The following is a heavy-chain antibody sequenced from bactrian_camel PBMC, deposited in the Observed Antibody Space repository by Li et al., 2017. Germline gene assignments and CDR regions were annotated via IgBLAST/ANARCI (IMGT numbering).Heavy chain of an antibody. D-gene: IGHD3*01. CDR3: AAVGWVIGRRGY. V-gene: IGHV3S42*01. CDR2: INSGGGFT. Sequence: VQLVESGGGLVQPGGSLRLSCAASGFRFNNYDMSWIRQAPGKGLEWVSGINSGGGFTSYADSAKGRFTISRDNAKNTLYLQMNSLKTEDTAVYYCAAVGWVIGRRGYWGQGTQVTVS. J-gene: IGHJ4*01. CDR1: GFRFNNYD.